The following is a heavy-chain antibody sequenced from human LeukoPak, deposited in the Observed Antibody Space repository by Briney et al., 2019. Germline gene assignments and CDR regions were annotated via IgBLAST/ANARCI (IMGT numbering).Heavy chain of an antibody. V-gene: IGHV4-59*11. CDR1: GASMNSHY. D-gene: IGHD4-11*01. CDR3: AREYSSPLEFQHYFDL. CDR2: IYHKGDT. Sequence: SETLSLTCSVSGASMNSHYWSWIRQPPGKGLAWIGYIYHKGDTSYNPSLHSRVTLSVDTSKSQFSLKLRSVTAADSAIYYCAREYSSPLEFQHYFDLWGQGIAVTVSS. J-gene: IGHJ4*02.